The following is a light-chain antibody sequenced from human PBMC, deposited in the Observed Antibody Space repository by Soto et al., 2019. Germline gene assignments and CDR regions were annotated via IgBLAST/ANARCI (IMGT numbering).Light chain of an antibody. CDR2: TND. J-gene: IGLJ2*01. V-gene: IGLV1-44*01. Sequence: QSLLTQPPSASGTPGQGVTISCSGTGSNIGSYNVNWYQQLPRTAPKLLIYTNDQRPSEVPDRFSGSKSGTSASLVISGLQSEDEADYYCETWYDSLNAVVFGGGTKLTVL. CDR1: GSNIGSYN. CDR3: ETWYDSLNAVV.